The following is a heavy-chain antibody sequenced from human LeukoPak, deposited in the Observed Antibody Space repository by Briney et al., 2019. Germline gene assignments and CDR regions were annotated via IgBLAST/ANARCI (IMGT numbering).Heavy chain of an antibody. J-gene: IGHJ4*02. CDR2: INAGNGNT. CDR1: GYTFTSYA. D-gene: IGHD3-16*02. CDR3: ATGELRLGELSFLPFDY. V-gene: IGHV1-3*01. Sequence: ASVKVSCKASGYTFTSYAMHWVRQAPGQRLEWMGWINAGNGNTKYSQNFQGRVTITRDTSASTAYMELRSLRSEDTAVYYCATGELRLGELSFLPFDYWGQGTLVTVSS.